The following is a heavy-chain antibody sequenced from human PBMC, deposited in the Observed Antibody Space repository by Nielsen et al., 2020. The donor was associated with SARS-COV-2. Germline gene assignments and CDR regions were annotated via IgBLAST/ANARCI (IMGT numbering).Heavy chain of an antibody. J-gene: IGHJ4*02. Sequence: WVRQAPGQGLEWMGGIIPIFGTANYAQKLQGRVTMTTDTSTSTAYMELRSLRSDDTAVYYCARGVHDYWGQGTLVTVSS. CDR3: ARGVHDY. CDR2: IIPIFGTA. D-gene: IGHD1-1*01. V-gene: IGHV1-69*05.